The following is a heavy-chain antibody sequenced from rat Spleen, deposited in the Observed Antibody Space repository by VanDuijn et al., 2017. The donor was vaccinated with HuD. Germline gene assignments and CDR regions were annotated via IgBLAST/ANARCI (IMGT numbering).Heavy chain of an antibody. Sequence: QVQLKESGPVLVQASETLSLTCTVSGFSLTNYGVIWVRQSPGKGLEWMGIIWGDGNTDYNSALKSRLSVSRDTSKNQVFLKMVSLQTDDTGTYYCTRDTMEGWFAYWGQGTLVTVSS. D-gene: IGHD1-11*01. CDR1: GFSLTNYG. CDR2: IWGDGNT. J-gene: IGHJ3*01. V-gene: IGHV2S75*01. CDR3: TRDTMEGWFAY.